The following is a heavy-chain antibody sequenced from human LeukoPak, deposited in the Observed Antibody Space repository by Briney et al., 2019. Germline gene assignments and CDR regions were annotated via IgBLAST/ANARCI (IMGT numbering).Heavy chain of an antibody. CDR2: INHSGYT. Sequence: SETLSLTCSVSGDSISSDYWSWVRQTPGKGLEWIGEINHSGYTNDSPSLKSRVTLSIDTSRKQFSLNLRSVTVADTGIYYCTRMTAGHDYWGQGTLVTVSS. CDR1: GDSISSDY. V-gene: IGHV4-34*01. CDR3: TRMTAGHDY. J-gene: IGHJ4*02. D-gene: IGHD2-21*02.